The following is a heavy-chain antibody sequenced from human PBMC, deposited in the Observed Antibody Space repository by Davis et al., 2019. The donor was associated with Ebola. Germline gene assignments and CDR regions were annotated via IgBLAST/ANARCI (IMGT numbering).Heavy chain of an antibody. J-gene: IGHJ2*01. Sequence: GESLKISCATSGFTFSSYSMNWVRQAPGKGLEWVSYISSRSTIIYYADSVKGRFTISRDNAENSLYLQMNSLRDDDTAVYYCARGIRISTSYFDLWGRGTLATVSS. CDR1: GFTFSSYS. V-gene: IGHV3-48*02. CDR2: ISSRSTII. D-gene: IGHD1-1*01. CDR3: ARGIRISTSYFDL.